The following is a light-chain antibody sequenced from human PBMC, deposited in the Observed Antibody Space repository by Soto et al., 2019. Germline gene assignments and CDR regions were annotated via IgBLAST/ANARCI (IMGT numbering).Light chain of an antibody. Sequence: EIVLTRSPGTLSLSPGERATLSCRASQSVSSSYLAWYQQKHGQAPRLLIYGASTRATGVPDRFSGSGSGTDGTITISRLQTDDGATYYCLQYSSHPWTFGQGTKVDIK. V-gene: IGKV3-20*01. J-gene: IGKJ1*01. CDR3: LQYSSHPWT. CDR2: GAS. CDR1: QSVSSSY.